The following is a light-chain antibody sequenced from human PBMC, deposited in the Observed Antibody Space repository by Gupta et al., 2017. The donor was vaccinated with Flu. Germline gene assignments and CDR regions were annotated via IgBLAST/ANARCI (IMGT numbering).Light chain of an antibody. CDR2: DVT. J-gene: IGLJ2*01. Sequence: QSALTQPRSVSGSPGQSVTISCTGSSSDVGGYNYVSWHQQHPGKAPKLMIYDVTKRPSGIPDRFSASKSGNTASLTISGLQADDEADYYCSSYAGSFTFWIFGGGTRLTVL. CDR1: SSDVGGYNY. CDR3: SSYAGSFTFWI. V-gene: IGLV2-11*01.